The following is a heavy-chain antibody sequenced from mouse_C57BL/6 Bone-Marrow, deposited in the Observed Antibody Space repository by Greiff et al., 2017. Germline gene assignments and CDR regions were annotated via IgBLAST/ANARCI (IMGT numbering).Heavy chain of an antibody. CDR2: IHPNSGST. CDR1: GYTFTSYW. J-gene: IGHJ1*03. Sequence: QVQLQQPGAELVKPGASVKLSCKASGYTFTSYWMHWVKQRPGQGLEWIGMIHPNSGSTNYNEKFKSKATLTVDKSSSTAYMQLSSLTSEDSAVYYCAPIYSNLFYWYFDGWGTGTTVTVSS. V-gene: IGHV1-64*01. CDR3: APIYSNLFYWYFDG. D-gene: IGHD2-5*01.